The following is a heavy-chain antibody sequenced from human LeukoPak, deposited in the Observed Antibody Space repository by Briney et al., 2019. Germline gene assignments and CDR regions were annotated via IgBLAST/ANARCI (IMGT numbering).Heavy chain of an antibody. CDR3: ARRYFDY. CDR1: GFIFSSYW. Sequence: PGGSLRLSCAASGFIFSSYWMSWVRQAPGKGLEWVANIKQDGNEKYYVESVKGRFTISRDNAKNSLYLQMNSLRAEDTAVYYCARRYFDYWGQGTLVTVSS. J-gene: IGHJ4*02. V-gene: IGHV3-7*03. CDR2: IKQDGNEK.